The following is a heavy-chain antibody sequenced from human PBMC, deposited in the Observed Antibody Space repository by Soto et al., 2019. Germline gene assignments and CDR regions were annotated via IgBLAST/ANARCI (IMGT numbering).Heavy chain of an antibody. CDR2: IIPIFGTA. J-gene: IGHJ3*02. D-gene: IGHD3-22*01. CDR3: ARARSGYYYTDAFDI. Sequence: QVQLVQSGAEVKKPGSSVKVSCKASGGTFSSYAISWVRQAPGQGLEWMGGIIPIFGTANYAQKFQGRVTIPADKSTSTAYMELSSLRSEDTAVSYCARARSGYYYTDAFDIWGQGTMVTVSS. V-gene: IGHV1-69*06. CDR1: GGTFSSYA.